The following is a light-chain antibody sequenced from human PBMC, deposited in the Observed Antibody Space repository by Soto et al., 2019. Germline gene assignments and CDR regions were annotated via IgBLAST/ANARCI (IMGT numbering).Light chain of an antibody. CDR1: TSNIGSNT. Sequence: QSVLTQPPSASGTPGQGVPISCSGITSNIGSNTVNWYQQPPGTAPKLLIYNNNQRPSGVPDRFSGSKSGTSASLAIGGLQSEDEADYYCAAWDDSLNGYVFGTGTKLTVL. CDR3: AAWDDSLNGYV. V-gene: IGLV1-44*01. J-gene: IGLJ1*01. CDR2: NNN.